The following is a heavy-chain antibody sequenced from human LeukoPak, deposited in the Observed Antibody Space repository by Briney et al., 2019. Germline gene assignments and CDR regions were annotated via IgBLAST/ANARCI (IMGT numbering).Heavy chain of an antibody. D-gene: IGHD3-22*01. CDR2: IYYSGST. Sequence: SETLSLTCTVSGGSISSSSYYWGWIRQPPGKGLEWTGSIYYSGSTYYNPSLKSRVTISVDTSKNQFSLKLSSVTAADTAVYYCARTDSSGYYSHAFDIWGQGTMVTVSS. J-gene: IGHJ3*02. CDR1: GGSISSSSYY. CDR3: ARTDSSGYYSHAFDI. V-gene: IGHV4-39*01.